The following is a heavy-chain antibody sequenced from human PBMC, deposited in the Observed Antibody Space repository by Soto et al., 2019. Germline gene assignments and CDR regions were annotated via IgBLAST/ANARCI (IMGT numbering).Heavy chain of an antibody. D-gene: IGHD6-6*01. Sequence: PSETLALTCAVSGGSISTINWWTWVRQPPGKGLDWIGEIYQTGSTSYNPSLESRVTISIDKSKNQFSLKLRSVTAADTAVYYCARVSSSSAFGMDVWGRGTTVTVS. CDR2: IYQTGST. CDR1: GGSISTINW. CDR3: ARVSSSSAFGMDV. V-gene: IGHV4-4*02. J-gene: IGHJ6*02.